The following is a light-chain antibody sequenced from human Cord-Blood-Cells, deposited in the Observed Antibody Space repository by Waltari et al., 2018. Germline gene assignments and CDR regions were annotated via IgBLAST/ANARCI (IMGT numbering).Light chain of an antibody. V-gene: IGLV2-14*01. CDR1: SSAVGGYNF. CDR2: AVS. CDR3: SSYTSSSTLYV. Sequence: QSALTQPASVSGSPGQSITIPCTGTSSAVGGYNFVSWYQQPPGKAPQLMINAVSNRPSGVSNRFSGSKSGNTASLTISGLQAEDEADYYCSSYTSSSTLYVFGTGTKVTVL. J-gene: IGLJ1*01.